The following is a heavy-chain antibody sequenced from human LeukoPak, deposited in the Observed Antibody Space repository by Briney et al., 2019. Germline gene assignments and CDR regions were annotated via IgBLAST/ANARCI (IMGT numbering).Heavy chain of an antibody. J-gene: IGHJ4*02. CDR2: IIPIFGTA. CDR1: GYTFTSYG. V-gene: IGHV1-69*13. Sequence: SVKVSCKASGYTFTSYGISWVRQAPGQGLEWMGGIIPIFGTANYAQKFQGRVTITADESTSTAYMELSSLRSEDTAVYYCAREERRYYGSGSLLGYWGQGTLVTVSS. D-gene: IGHD3-10*01. CDR3: AREERRYYGSGSLLGY.